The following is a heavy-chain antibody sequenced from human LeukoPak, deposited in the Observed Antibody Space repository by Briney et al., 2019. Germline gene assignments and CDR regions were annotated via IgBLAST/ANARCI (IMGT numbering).Heavy chain of an antibody. CDR3: TRGGKGRFLTHHYYMDV. Sequence: SVKVSCKASGGTFSSYAISWVRQAPGQGLEWMGGIIPIFGTTNYAQKFQGRVTITTDESTRTAYMELSSMRSEDTAVYYCTRGGKGRFLTHHYYMDVWGKGTTVTVSS. V-gene: IGHV1-69*05. D-gene: IGHD3-3*01. CDR2: IIPIFGTT. CDR1: GGTFSSYA. J-gene: IGHJ6*03.